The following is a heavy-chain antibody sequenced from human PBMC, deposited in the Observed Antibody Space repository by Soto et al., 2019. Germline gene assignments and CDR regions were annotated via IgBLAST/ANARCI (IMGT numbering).Heavy chain of an antibody. Sequence: QVQLQESGPGLVKPSGTLSLTCAVSGGSISSSNWWTWVRLPPEKGLEWIGEIYHSGSINYNPSLNSRVAISVDKSKNQFSLKLSSVTATDTALSYCARAVPPGHGYNFDSWGQGTLVTVSS. CDR2: IYHSGSI. J-gene: IGHJ4*02. V-gene: IGHV4-4*02. D-gene: IGHD6-25*01. CDR1: GGSISSSNW. CDR3: ARAVPPGHGYNFDS.